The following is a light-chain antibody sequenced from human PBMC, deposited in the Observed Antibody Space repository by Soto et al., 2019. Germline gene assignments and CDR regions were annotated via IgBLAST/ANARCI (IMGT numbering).Light chain of an antibody. Sequence: EIVMTQSPATLSVSPGETATLSCRASQSLSDNLAWYQQKPGQAPRLLIYGASSRASGIPARFSGSGSGTEFTLTISRVQSEDFAVYYCQQYGNWPPWTFGPGTKVDIK. CDR1: QSLSDN. J-gene: IGKJ1*01. V-gene: IGKV3-15*01. CDR2: GAS. CDR3: QQYGNWPPWT.